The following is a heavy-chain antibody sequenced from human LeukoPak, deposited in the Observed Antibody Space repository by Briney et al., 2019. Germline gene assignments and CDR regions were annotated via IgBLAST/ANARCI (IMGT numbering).Heavy chain of an antibody. CDR1: GFTLSSYW. J-gene: IGHJ4*02. D-gene: IGHD5/OR15-5a*01. V-gene: IGHV3-7*01. Sequence: LGGSLRLSCVASGFTLSSYWMTWVRQAPGKGLEWVATVNQDVTERYYLDSMKARLTISRDNAENSVFLQMSSLRPEDTAVYFCVKGGVYGDFWGQGTLVAV. CDR3: VKGGVYGDF. CDR2: VNQDVTER.